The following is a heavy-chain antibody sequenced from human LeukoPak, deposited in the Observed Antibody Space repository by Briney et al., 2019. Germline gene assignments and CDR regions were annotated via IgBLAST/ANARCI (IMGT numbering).Heavy chain of an antibody. Sequence: PSETLSLTCTVSGGSISNDYWSWIRQAAGKELEWIGVIYTRGSTNYNPSLKSRVTISIDNSKNKLSLHVNTVSAADTAVYYCARRGTYGSGKNQHTTLDQWGPGTLVTVSS. CDR3: ARRGTYGSGKNQHTTLDQ. V-gene: IGHV4-4*07. CDR1: GGSISNDY. CDR2: IYTRGST. D-gene: IGHD3-10*01. J-gene: IGHJ4*02.